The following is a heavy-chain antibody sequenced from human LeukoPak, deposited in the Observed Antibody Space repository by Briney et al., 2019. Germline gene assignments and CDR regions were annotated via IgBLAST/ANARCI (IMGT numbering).Heavy chain of an antibody. V-gene: IGHV4-59*12. CDR2: IYYSGST. J-gene: IGHJ4*02. CDR3: ARAPRDGYNYLFDH. CDR1: GGSISSYY. Sequence: PSETLSLTCTVSGGSISSYYWSWIRQPPGKGLEWIGYIYYSGSTNYNPSLKSRVTISVDTSKNQFSLKLSSVTAADTAVYYCARAPRDGYNYLFDHWGQGTLVTVSS. D-gene: IGHD5-24*01.